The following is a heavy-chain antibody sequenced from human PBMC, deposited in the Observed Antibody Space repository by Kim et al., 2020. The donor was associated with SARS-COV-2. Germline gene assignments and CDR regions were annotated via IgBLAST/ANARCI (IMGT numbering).Heavy chain of an antibody. CDR3: AKTGTIQRESGWFDP. CDR1: GFTFSSYA. CDR2: ISGSGGST. V-gene: IGHV3-23*01. Sequence: GGSLRLSCAASGFTFSSYAMSWVRQAPGKGLEWVSAISGSGGSTYYADSVKGRFTISRDNSKNTLYLQMNSLRAEDTAVYYCAKTGTIQRESGWFDPWGQGTLVTLSS. J-gene: IGHJ5*02. D-gene: IGHD4-4*01.